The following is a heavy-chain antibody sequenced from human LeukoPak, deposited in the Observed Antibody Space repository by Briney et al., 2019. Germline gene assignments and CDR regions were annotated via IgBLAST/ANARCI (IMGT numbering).Heavy chain of an antibody. CDR1: GFTFSSYW. CDR3: ARDEYQLPAPYYYYGMDV. CDR2: IKQDGSEK. Sequence: GGSLRLSCAASGFTFSSYWMSWVRQAPGKGLEWVANIKQDGSEKYYVDSVKGRFTISRDNAKSSLYLQMNSLRAEDTAVYYCARDEYQLPAPYYYYGMDVWGKGTTVTVSS. D-gene: IGHD2-2*01. J-gene: IGHJ6*04. V-gene: IGHV3-7*03.